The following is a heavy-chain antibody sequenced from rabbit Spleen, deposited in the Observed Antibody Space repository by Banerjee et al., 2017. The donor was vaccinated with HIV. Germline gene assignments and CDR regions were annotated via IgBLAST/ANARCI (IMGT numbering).Heavy chain of an antibody. CDR3: ARTTDGNDIGL. D-gene: IGHD6-1*01. V-gene: IGHV1S43*01. CDR1: GIDFSSFYY. Sequence: QEQVVESGGGLVKPGATLTLTCKASGIDFSSFYYMCWVRQAPGKGLELIACIYTASGITWYASWVNGRFTISRNTSLNTVDLKTTSLAVADTATYFCARTTDGNDIGLWGPGTLVTVS. J-gene: IGHJ4*01. CDR2: IYTASGIT.